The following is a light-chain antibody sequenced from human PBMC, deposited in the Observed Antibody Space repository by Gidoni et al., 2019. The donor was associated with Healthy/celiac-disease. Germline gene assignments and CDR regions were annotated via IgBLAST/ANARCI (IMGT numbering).Light chain of an antibody. CDR2: GAS. CDR1: QSVSSN. J-gene: IGKJ2*01. V-gene: IGKV3-15*01. Sequence: EIVMTQSPATLSVSPGERATLSCRASQSVSSNLAWYQQKPGQAPRLLIYGASTRATGIPARCSGSGSGKEFTLTISSLQSEDFAVYYCQQYNNWPLYTFGQGTKLEIK. CDR3: QQYNNWPLYT.